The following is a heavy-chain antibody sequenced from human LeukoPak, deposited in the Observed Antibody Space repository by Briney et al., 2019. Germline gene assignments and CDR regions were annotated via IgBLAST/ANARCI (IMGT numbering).Heavy chain of an antibody. D-gene: IGHD1-1*01. Sequence: GGSLRLSCATSGITFTNIGMSWVRQAPGKGLEWVSGISGSGDSTYYADSVKGRFTISRDNFKNTVYLQMNSLRVEDTAVYYCAKGHSAHGTGFDGWGQGTLVTVPS. CDR2: ISGSGDST. J-gene: IGHJ4*02. CDR1: GITFTNIG. V-gene: IGHV3-23*01. CDR3: AKGHSAHGTGFDG.